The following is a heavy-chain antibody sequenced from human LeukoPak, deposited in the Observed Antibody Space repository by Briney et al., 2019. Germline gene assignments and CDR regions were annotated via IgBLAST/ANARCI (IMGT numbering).Heavy chain of an antibody. D-gene: IGHD1-26*01. V-gene: IGHV4-34*01. CDR2: INHSGST. CDR1: GVSISTHY. J-gene: IGHJ6*03. CDR3: ARRRSGSFTGTFYYYYYMDV. Sequence: SETLSLTCNVSGVSISTHYWSWIRQPPGKGLEWIGEINHSGSTNYNPSLKSRVTISVDTSKNQFSLKLSSVTAADTAVYYCARRRSGSFTGTFYYYYYMDVWGKGTTVTISS.